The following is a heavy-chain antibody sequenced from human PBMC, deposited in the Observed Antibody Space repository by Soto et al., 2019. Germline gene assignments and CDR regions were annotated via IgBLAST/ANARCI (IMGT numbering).Heavy chain of an antibody. V-gene: IGHV1-18*01. D-gene: IGHD3-10*01. CDR1: GYTFTSFG. J-gene: IGHJ4*02. CDR2: VSAYNGNT. Sequence: QVQLVQSGAEVKKPGASVKVSCKASGYTFTSFGISWVRQVPGQGLEWMGWVSAYNGNTKYAQKLQGRVTMTTDTSTSTAYMELRSLRSDDTAVYYCVRDLGSMVRGIVPLFDYWGQGTLVTVSS. CDR3: VRDLGSMVRGIVPLFDY.